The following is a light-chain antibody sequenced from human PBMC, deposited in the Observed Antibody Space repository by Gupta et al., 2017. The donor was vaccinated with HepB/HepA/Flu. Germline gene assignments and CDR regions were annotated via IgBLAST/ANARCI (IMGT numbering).Light chain of an antibody. CDR3: QQLKSDPHT. Sequence: DIQLTQSPSFLSASVGDRVTITCRASQGISSYLAWYQQKPGKAPKLLIYAASTLQSGVPSRFSGSGSGTEFTLTSSSLKPEDFATYYGQQLKSDPHTCGQGTKLEIK. CDR1: QGISSY. V-gene: IGKV1-9*01. CDR2: AAS. J-gene: IGKJ2*01.